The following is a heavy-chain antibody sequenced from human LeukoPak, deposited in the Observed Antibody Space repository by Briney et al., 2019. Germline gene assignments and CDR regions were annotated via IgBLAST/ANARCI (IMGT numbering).Heavy chain of an antibody. CDR2: ISSNGGST. CDR3: ARFITVIDYTPYYGMDV. V-gene: IGHV3-64D*09. CDR1: GLTFRSYA. D-gene: IGHD4-11*01. J-gene: IGHJ6*02. Sequence: GGSLRLSCSASGLTFRSYAMHWVRQAPGKGLDYVSSISSNGGSTYCADSVMGRFIISRDNSKNTLYLQMSSLRADDTAVYYCARFITVIDYTPYYGMDVWGQGTTVTVSS.